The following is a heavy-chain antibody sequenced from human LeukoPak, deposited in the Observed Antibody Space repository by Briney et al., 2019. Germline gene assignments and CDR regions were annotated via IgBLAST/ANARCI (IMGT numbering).Heavy chain of an antibody. D-gene: IGHD3-10*01. CDR1: GYTFTSYG. V-gene: IGHV1-69*04. J-gene: IGHJ4*02. CDR2: IIPILGIA. CDR3: ASSMVRGVTPFDY. Sequence: GASVKVSCKASGYTFTSYGISWVRQAPGQGLEWMGRIIPILGIANYAQKFQGRVTITADKSTSTAYMELSSLRSEDTAVYYCASSMVRGVTPFDYWGQGTLVTVSS.